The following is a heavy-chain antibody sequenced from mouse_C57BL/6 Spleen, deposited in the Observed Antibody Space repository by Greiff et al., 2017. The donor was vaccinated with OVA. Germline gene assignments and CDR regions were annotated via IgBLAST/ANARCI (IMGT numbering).Heavy chain of an antibody. CDR1: GFTFSSYG. V-gene: IGHV5-6*01. CDR3: ARQNFDY. Sequence: EVQLVESGGDLVKPGGSLKLSCAASGFTFSSYGMSWVRQTPDKRLEWVATISSGGSYTYYPDSVKGRFTISRDNDKNTLYLQMSSLKSEDTAMYYCARQNFDYWGQGTTLTVSS. J-gene: IGHJ2*01. CDR2: ISSGGSYT.